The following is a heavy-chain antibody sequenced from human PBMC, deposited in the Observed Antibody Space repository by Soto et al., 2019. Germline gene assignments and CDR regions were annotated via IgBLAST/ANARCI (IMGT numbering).Heavy chain of an antibody. Sequence: EVQLVESGGGLVKPGGSLRLPCTASGFTFTNAWMSWVRQAPGKGLEWVDRIKRETDGGTTDYTAPVKGRFIISRDDSKDTLYLQMNSLKTDDTAVYYCTTGLSSGYYNFDSWGQGTLVTVAS. J-gene: IGHJ4*02. CDR3: TTGLSSGYYNFDS. CDR1: GFTFTNAW. CDR2: IKRETDGGTT. D-gene: IGHD3-22*01. V-gene: IGHV3-15*01.